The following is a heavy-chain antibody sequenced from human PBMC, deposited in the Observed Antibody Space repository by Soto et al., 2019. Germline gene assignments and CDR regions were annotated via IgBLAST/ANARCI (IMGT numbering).Heavy chain of an antibody. J-gene: IGHJ4*02. CDR1: EDSVSSNSAV. CDR2: TYYRSQWHY. Sequence: SQTLSLTCVISEDSVSSNSAVWNWIRQSPSRGLEWLGRTYYRSQWHYEYAVFVQSRISIDPDTSKNQFSLQLNSVSPEDTAVYYCVRLVGNSWLDHWGQGTLVTVSS. CDR3: VRLVGNSWLDH. D-gene: IGHD4-4*01. V-gene: IGHV6-1*01.